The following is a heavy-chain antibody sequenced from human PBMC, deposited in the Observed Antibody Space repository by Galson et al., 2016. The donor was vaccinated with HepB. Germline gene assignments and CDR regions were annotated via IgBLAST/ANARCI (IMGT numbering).Heavy chain of an antibody. V-gene: IGHV3-72*01. CDR2: TRNKANSYAT. D-gene: IGHD2-2*01. J-gene: IGHJ4*02. Sequence: SLRLSCAASGFTVSSSYMRWVRQAPGKGLEWVGRTRNKANSYATEYAASVKGRFTISRDDSKNSLYLQMNSLKIEDTAVYYCARVGYCSSTTCRQAYDYWGQGTLVTVSS. CDR1: GFTVSSSY. CDR3: ARVGYCSSTTCRQAYDY.